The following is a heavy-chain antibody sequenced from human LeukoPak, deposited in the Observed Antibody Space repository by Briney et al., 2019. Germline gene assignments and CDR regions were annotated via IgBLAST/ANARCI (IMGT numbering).Heavy chain of an antibody. CDR3: ARQAGDQAFHY. Sequence: GESLQISCKGSGSGFTSYWVGWVRQLPGKGLEWMGIIYPGDSDTRYSPSFQGQVTISADKSISTAYLQWSSLKASDTAMYYCARQAGDQAFHYWGQGTLVTVSS. CDR2: IYPGDSDT. D-gene: IGHD7-27*01. CDR1: GSGFTSYW. V-gene: IGHV5-51*01. J-gene: IGHJ4*02.